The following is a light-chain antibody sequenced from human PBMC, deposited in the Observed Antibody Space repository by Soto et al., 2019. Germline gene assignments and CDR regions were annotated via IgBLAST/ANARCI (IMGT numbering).Light chain of an antibody. CDR1: NANVGGHA. V-gene: IGLV1-44*01. CDR3: AVWDDNLSAVL. J-gene: IGLJ2*01. CDR2: NKY. Sequence: QSVLTQPPSASGTPGQRFTIFCSGNNANVGGHAVSWYQQLPGTAPKVLIYNKYQRPSGVPDRFSGSRSGTSASLVISGLQSEDEADYYCAVWDDNLSAVLFGGGTQLTVL.